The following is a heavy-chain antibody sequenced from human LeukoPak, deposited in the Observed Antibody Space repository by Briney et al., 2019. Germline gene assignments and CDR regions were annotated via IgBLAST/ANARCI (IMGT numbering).Heavy chain of an antibody. V-gene: IGHV4-59*12. CDR2: IYYSGST. CDR3: ARVVLRSFDY. D-gene: IGHD2/OR15-2a*01. Sequence: SETLSLTCTVSGGSISSYYWSWIRQPPGKGLEWIGYIYYSGSTNYNPSLKSRVTISVDTFKNQFSLKLSSVTAADTAVYYCARVVLRSFDYWGQGTLVTVSS. CDR1: GGSISSYY. J-gene: IGHJ4*02.